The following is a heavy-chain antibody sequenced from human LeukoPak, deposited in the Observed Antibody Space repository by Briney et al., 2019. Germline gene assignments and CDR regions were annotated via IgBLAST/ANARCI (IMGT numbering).Heavy chain of an antibody. Sequence: GASVKVSCKASGYAFSSYGLSWVRQAPGQGLEWLGWISGYNGNTNYAQKLQGRVTMTTDTSTSTAYMELWGLRSDDTAVYYCARGSGGSYRHPYYFDFWGQGSLVTVSS. D-gene: IGHD2-15*01. CDR1: GYAFSSYG. CDR3: ARGSGGSYRHPYYFDF. V-gene: IGHV1-18*01. J-gene: IGHJ4*02. CDR2: ISGYNGNT.